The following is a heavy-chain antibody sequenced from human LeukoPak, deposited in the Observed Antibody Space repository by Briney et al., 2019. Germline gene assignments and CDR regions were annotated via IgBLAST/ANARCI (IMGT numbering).Heavy chain of an antibody. Sequence: ASVTVSCKASGYTFTGYYMHWVRQAPGQGLEWMGWINPNSGGTNYAQKFQGRVTMTRDTSISTAYMELSRLRSDGTAVYYCARADLITMIVVVIEYYFDYWGQGTLVTVSS. CDR3: ARADLITMIVVVIEYYFDY. D-gene: IGHD3-22*01. CDR1: GYTFTGYY. J-gene: IGHJ4*02. V-gene: IGHV1-2*02. CDR2: INPNSGGT.